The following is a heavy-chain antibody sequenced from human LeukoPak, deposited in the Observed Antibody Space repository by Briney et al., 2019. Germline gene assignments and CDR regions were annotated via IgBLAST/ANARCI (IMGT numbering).Heavy chain of an antibody. CDR3: ARFVDQSTYYFDS. V-gene: IGHV3-48*01. D-gene: IGHD3-10*01. CDR1: GFTFNTYT. CDR2: ISGSSGII. J-gene: IGHJ4*02. Sequence: GGSLRLSCAASGFTFNTYTMNWVRQAPGKGLEWVSYISGSSGIIDYADSVRGRFTISRDNAKNSLYLQMNSLRVEDTAVYFCARFVDQSTYYFDSWGQGTLVIVSS.